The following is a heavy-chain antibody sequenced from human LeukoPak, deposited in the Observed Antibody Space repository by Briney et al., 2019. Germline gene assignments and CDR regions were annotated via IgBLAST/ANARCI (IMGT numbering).Heavy chain of an antibody. J-gene: IGHJ4*02. CDR2: IYYSGST. D-gene: IGHD4-17*01. CDR3: ASTFYGDSPPY. CDR1: GGSMSRYY. Sequence: SETLSLTCTVSGGSMSRYYWSWIRQPPGEALEWIGYIYYSGSTNYNPSLKSRVTISVDPSKNQFSLKLSSVTAADTAVYYCASTFYGDSPPYWGQGTLVTVSS. V-gene: IGHV4-59*01.